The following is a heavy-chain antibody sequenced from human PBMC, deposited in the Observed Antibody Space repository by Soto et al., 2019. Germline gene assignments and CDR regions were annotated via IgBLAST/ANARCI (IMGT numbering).Heavy chain of an antibody. CDR3: IQSRCGGDCLQSYASYYYYGMDV. D-gene: IGHD2-21*02. CDR1: AFSLSTGGVG. V-gene: IGHV2-5*02. Sequence: QITLKESGPTLVKPTQTLTLTCTFSAFSLSTGGVGVGWIRQPPGKALEWLALIYWDDDKRYSPSLRSRLTITKETSKNQVVLTKTNMDPFDTATYYCIQSRCGGDCLQSYASYYYYGMDVWGQGTTVTVSS. J-gene: IGHJ6*02. CDR2: IYWDDDK.